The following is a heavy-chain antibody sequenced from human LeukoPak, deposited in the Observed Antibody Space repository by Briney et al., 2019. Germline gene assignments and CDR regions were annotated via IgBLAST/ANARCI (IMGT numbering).Heavy chain of an antibody. V-gene: IGHV4-34*01. D-gene: IGHD3-10*01. CDR3: ARARITMVRGLKGVMRYFYY. Sequence: KPSETLSLTCAVYGGSFSGYYWSWIRQPPGKGLEWIGEINHSGSTNYNPSLKSRVTISVDTSKNQFSLKLSSVTAADTAVYYCARARITMVRGLKGVMRYFYYWGQGTLVTVSS. CDR2: INHSGST. CDR1: GGSFSGYY. J-gene: IGHJ4*02.